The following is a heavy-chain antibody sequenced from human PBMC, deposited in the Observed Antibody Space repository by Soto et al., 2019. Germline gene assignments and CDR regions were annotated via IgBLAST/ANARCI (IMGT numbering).Heavy chain of an antibody. D-gene: IGHD3-3*01. CDR3: AATVFGEYSHYALDV. Sequence: SETLSLTCSVSGDSITSVGYSWSWVRQPPGKALEWIGYIYHTGTTYYTAALKSRVTISLDRSKNRISLSLNSVTAADTAVYYCAATVFGEYSHYALDVWGQGTTVTVSS. CDR2: IYHTGTT. J-gene: IGHJ6*02. CDR1: GDSITSVGYS. V-gene: IGHV4-30-2*01.